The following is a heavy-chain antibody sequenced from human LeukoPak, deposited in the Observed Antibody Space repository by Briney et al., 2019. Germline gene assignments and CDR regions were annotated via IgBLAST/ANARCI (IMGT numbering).Heavy chain of an antibody. V-gene: IGHV4-39*01. CDR3: ARQYGASSFSDF. Sequence: ETVSLTCTVSGGSISSRSHSWAGIRQPPGKGLEWIGNIYYSGSAYYNVALKSRVTMSVDTSTNQFSLRLSSLTAADTAVYYCARQYGASSFSDFWGQSTLVPVSS. CDR2: IYYSGSA. CDR1: GGSISSRSHS. J-gene: IGHJ4*02. D-gene: IGHD2-2*01.